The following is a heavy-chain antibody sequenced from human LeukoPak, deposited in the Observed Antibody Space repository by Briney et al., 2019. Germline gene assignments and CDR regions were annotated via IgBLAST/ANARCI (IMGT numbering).Heavy chain of an antibody. CDR2: IKQDGSEK. CDR1: GFTLCSYW. V-gene: IGHV3-7*01. D-gene: IGHD2-2*01. Sequence: PGGSLRLSCAPSGFTLCSYWMSSVRQAPGKGGEWVANIKQDGSEKYYVDSVKGRFTISRDNAKNSLYLQMNSLRAEDTAVYYCARGLGYCSSTSCQGDAFDIWGQGTMVTVSS. J-gene: IGHJ3*02. CDR3: ARGLGYCSSTSCQGDAFDI.